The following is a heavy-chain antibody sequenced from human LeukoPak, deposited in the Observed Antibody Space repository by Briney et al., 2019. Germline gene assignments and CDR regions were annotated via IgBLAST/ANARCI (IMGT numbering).Heavy chain of an antibody. D-gene: IGHD4-17*01. CDR2: INHSGST. J-gene: IGHJ4*02. V-gene: IGHV4-34*01. Sequence: SETLSLTCAVYGGSFSGYYWSWIRQPPGKGLEWIGEINHSGSTNYNPSLKGRVTISVDTSKNQFSLKLSSVTAADTAVYYCASQSDYGDYDGGYWGQGTLVTVSS. CDR3: ASQSDYGDYDGGY. CDR1: GGSFSGYY.